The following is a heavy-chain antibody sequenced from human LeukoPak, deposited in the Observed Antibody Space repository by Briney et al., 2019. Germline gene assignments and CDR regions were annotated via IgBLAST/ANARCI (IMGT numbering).Heavy chain of an antibody. CDR2: IYYSGGT. V-gene: IGHV4-61*01. D-gene: IGHD6-19*01. CDR1: GGSVSSTSHY. CDR3: ARVSGASGWYYFDY. Sequence: PSETLSLTCSVSGGSVSSTSHYWTWIRQPPGKGLEWIGYIYYSGGTNNIPSLRGRVAISVDTSKNQFSLKLTSMTAADTAVYYCARVSGASGWYYFDYWGQGTLVTVSS. J-gene: IGHJ4*02.